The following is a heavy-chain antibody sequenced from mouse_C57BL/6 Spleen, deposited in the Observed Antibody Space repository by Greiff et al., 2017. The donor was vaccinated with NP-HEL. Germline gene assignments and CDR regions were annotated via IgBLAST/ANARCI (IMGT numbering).Heavy chain of an antibody. D-gene: IGHD1-1*01. CDR2: INPGSGGT. J-gene: IGHJ2*01. V-gene: IGHV1-54*01. CDR3: ARSGTTVVATLRYFDY. Sequence: QVQLQQSGAELVRPGTSVKVSCKASGYAFTNYLIEWVKQRPGQGLEWIGVINPGSGGTNYNEKFKGKATLTADKSSSTAYMQLSSLTSEDSAVYFCARSGTTVVATLRYFDYWGQGTTLTVSS. CDR1: GYAFTNYL.